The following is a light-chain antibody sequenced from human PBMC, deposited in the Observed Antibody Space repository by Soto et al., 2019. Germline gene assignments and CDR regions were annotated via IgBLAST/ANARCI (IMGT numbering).Light chain of an antibody. V-gene: IGKV3-20*01. CDR1: QSVSSSY. CDR3: QQYGSSSLT. CDR2: GAS. J-gene: IGKJ3*01. Sequence: EVVLTQSAGTLSLSTGERATLSCRASQSVSSSYLAWYQQKPGQAPRLLIYGASSRATGIPDRFSGSGSGTDFTLTISRLEPEDFAAYYCQQYGSSSLTFGPGTKVAIK.